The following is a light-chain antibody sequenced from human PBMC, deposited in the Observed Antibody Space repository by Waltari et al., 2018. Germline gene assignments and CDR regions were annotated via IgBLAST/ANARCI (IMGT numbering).Light chain of an antibody. V-gene: IGLV3-1*01. CDR3: QAWDSTTLV. CDR2: QDL. Sequence: SYDLTQPPSVSVSPGQTASITCSGHQLTNKHVCWYQQKPGQSPLLVIYQDLSRPSGIPERFSGSNSGNTATLTISGTQAMDEADYYCQAWDSTTLVFGGGTKLTVL. J-gene: IGLJ2*01. CDR1: QLTNKH.